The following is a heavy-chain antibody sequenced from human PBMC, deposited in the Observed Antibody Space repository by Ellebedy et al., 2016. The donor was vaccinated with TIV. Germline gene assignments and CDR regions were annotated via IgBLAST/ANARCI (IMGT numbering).Heavy chain of an antibody. Sequence: GESLKISCAASGFTFSSYSMNWVRQAPGKGLEWVSYISSSSSTIYYADSVKGRFTISRDNAKNSLYLQMNSLRAEDTAVYYCARDSTGIAAAGPGWDWFDPWGQGTLVTVSS. CDR2: ISSSSSTI. CDR3: ARDSTGIAAAGPGWDWFDP. V-gene: IGHV3-48*01. D-gene: IGHD6-13*01. J-gene: IGHJ5*02. CDR1: GFTFSSYS.